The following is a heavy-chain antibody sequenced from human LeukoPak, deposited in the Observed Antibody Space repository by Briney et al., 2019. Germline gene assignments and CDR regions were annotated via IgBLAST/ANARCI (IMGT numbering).Heavy chain of an antibody. V-gene: IGHV1-8*01. CDR3: ARDRPTTVTSNWFDP. CDR2: MNPNSGNT. D-gene: IGHD4-17*01. Sequence: ASVKVSCKASRYAFTSYDINWVRQATGQGLEWMGWMNPNSGNTGYAQKFQGRVTITTDEPTSTAYMELSSLRSEDTAVYYCARDRPTTVTSNWFDPWGQGTLVTVSS. J-gene: IGHJ5*02. CDR1: RYAFTSYD.